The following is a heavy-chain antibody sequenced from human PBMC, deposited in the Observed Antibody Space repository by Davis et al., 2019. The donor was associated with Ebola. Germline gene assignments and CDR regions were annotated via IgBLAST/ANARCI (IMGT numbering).Heavy chain of an antibody. J-gene: IGHJ3*02. Sequence: ASVKVSCKASGXTFTGSYMHXVRQAPGPXLECMGWINPNSGGTNYAQKFQGRVTMTRDTSISTAYMELSRLRSDDTAVYYCARTSGSPGAFDIWGQGTMVTVSS. CDR2: INPNSGGT. CDR3: ARTSGSPGAFDI. D-gene: IGHD3-10*01. CDR1: GXTFTGSY. V-gene: IGHV1-2*02.